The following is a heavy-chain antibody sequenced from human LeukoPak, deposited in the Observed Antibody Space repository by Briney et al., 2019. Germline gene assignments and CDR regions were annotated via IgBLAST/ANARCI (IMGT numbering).Heavy chain of an antibody. CDR2: IYYSGST. CDR1: GGSISSYY. CDR3: ARLGYYYYGMDV. J-gene: IGHJ6*02. Sequence: SETLSLTCTVSGGSISSYYWSWIRQPPGKGLEWIGYIYYSGSTNYNPSLKSRVTISVDTSKNQFSLKLSSVTAADTAVYCCARLGYYYYGMDVWGQGTTVTVSS. D-gene: IGHD1-26*01. V-gene: IGHV4-59*08.